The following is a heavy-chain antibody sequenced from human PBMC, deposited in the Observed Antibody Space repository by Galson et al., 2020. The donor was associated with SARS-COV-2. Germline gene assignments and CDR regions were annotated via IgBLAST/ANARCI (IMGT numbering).Heavy chain of an antibody. J-gene: IGHJ6*02. D-gene: IGHD4-17*01. Sequence: GESLKISCAASGFTFSSYAMSWVRQAPGKGLEWVSAISGSGGSTYYADSVKGRFTIPRDNSKNTLYLQMNSLRAEDTAVYYCARLHDYGDPQTYYYYGMDVWGQGTTVTVSS. CDR1: GFTFSSYA. V-gene: IGHV3-23*01. CDR2: ISGSGGST. CDR3: ARLHDYGDPQTYYYYGMDV.